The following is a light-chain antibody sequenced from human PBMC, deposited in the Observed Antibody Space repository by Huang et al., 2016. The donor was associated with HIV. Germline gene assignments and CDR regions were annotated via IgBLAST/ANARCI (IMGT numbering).Light chain of an antibody. CDR3: HQYGSSPET. CDR2: GVS. CDR1: QSAGSSY. J-gene: IGKJ1*01. V-gene: IGKV3-20*01. Sequence: EIVLTQSPGTLSLSPGERATLSCRASQSAGSSYLAWYQQKPGQAPRLLIYGVSSRAPGIPDRFSGSGSGTDFTLTISRLEPEDFAVYYCHQYGSSPETFGQGTKVEIK.